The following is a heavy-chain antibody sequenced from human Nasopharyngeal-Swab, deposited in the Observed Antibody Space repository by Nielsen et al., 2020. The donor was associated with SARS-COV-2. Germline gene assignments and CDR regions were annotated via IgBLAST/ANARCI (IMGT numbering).Heavy chain of an antibody. V-gene: IGHV4-39*01. CDR3: ATLSSSWYEYYFDY. D-gene: IGHD6-13*01. J-gene: IGHJ4*02. Sequence: SETLSPTCTVSGGSISSSTYYWAWIRQPPGKGLEWIGSIYYGGSTYYNPSLKGRVTISVDTSKNQFSLKLSSVTAADTAVYYCATLSSSWYEYYFDYWGQGTLVTVSS. CDR2: IYYGGST. CDR1: GGSISSSTYY.